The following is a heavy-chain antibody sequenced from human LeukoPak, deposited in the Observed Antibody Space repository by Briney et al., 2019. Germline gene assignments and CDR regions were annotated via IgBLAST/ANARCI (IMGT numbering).Heavy chain of an antibody. CDR2: IRYDGSNK. V-gene: IGHV3-30*02. Sequence: PGGSLRLSCAASGFTFSSYGMHWVRQAPGKGLEWVAFIRYDGSNKYYADSVKGRFTISRDNSKNTLYLQMNSLRAEDTAVYYCAKGMLIYTPFDYWGQGTLVTVSS. CDR3: AKGMLIYTPFDY. J-gene: IGHJ4*02. CDR1: GFTFSSYG. D-gene: IGHD3-10*02.